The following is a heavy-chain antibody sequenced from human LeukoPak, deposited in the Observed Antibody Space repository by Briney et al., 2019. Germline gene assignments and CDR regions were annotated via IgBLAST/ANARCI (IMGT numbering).Heavy chain of an antibody. J-gene: IGHJ4*02. CDR2: IYYSGST. D-gene: IGHD1-26*01. Sequence: SQTLSLTCTVSGGSISSGDYYWSWIRRPPGKGLEGIGYIYYSGSTYYNPSLKSRVTISVDTSKNQFSLKLSSVTAADTAVYYCARVAGSYYFGYWGQGTLVTVSS. V-gene: IGHV4-30-4*01. CDR1: GGSISSGDYY. CDR3: ARVAGSYYFGY.